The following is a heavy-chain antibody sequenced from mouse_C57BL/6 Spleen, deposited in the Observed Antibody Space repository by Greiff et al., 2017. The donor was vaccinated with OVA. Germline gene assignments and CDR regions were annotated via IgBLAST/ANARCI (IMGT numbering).Heavy chain of an antibody. CDR1: GYTFTSYW. CDR2: IHPNSGST. Sequence: QVQLKQPGAELVKPGASVKLSCKASGYTFTSYWMHWVKQRPGQGLEWIGMIHPNSGSTNYNEKFKSKATLTVDKSSSTAYMQLSSLTSEDSAVYYCTGGGYYYGSSYCAMDYWGQGTSVTVSS. CDR3: TGGGYYYGSSYCAMDY. D-gene: IGHD1-1*01. V-gene: IGHV1-64*01. J-gene: IGHJ4*01.